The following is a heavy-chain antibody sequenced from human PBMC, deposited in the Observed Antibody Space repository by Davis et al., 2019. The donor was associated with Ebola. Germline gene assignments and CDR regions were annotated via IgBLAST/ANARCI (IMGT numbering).Heavy chain of an antibody. CDR2: ITWNSGTI. J-gene: IGHJ6*02. CDR1: GSTFDDYA. CDR3: AKEFGTNCANGVCFRNYYYYGMDV. Sequence: SLKISCVASGSTFDDYAMQWVRQAPGRGLEWVSGITWNSGTIGYADSVKGRFTISRDNAKNSLFLQMNSLRPEDTALYYCAKEFGTNCANGVCFRNYYYYGMDVWGQGTTVTVSS. D-gene: IGHD2-8*01. V-gene: IGHV3-9*01.